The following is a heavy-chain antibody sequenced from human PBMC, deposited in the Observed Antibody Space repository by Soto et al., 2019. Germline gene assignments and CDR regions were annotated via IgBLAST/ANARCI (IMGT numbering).Heavy chain of an antibody. Sequence: QVQLVESGGGVVQPGRSLRLSCAASGFTFSSYAMHWVRQAPGKGLEWVAVISYDGSNKYYADSVKGRFTISRDNSKNTVYLQMNSLRAEDTAVYYCARGGKGSSWPYGMDVWGQGTTVTVSS. D-gene: IGHD6-13*01. V-gene: IGHV3-30-3*01. CDR1: GFTFSSYA. J-gene: IGHJ6*02. CDR3: ARGGKGSSWPYGMDV. CDR2: ISYDGSNK.